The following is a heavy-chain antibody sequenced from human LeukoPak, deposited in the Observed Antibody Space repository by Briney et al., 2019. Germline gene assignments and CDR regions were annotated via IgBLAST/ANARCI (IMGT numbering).Heavy chain of an antibody. D-gene: IGHD6-19*01. CDR3: ARGAVAGTFADY. CDR2: ISSSSSYI. J-gene: IGHJ4*02. Sequence: GGSLRLSCGASGFTFSSYSMNWVRQAPGKGLEWVSSISSSSSYIYYADSVKGRFTISRDNAKNSLYLQMNSLRAEDTAVYYCARGAVAGTFADYWGQGTLVTVSS. V-gene: IGHV3-21*01. CDR1: GFTFSSYS.